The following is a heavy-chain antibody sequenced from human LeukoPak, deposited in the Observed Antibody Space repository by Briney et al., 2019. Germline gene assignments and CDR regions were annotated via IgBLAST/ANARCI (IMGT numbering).Heavy chain of an antibody. Sequence: VASVKVSCKASGYTFTGYYMHWVRQAPGQGLEWMVRINPNSGGTNYAQKFHGRVTMTRDTSISTAYMELSRLRSDDTAVYYCARDSRDLYDYVWGSYRYKTFDYWGQGTLVTVSS. J-gene: IGHJ4*02. V-gene: IGHV1-2*06. CDR2: INPNSGGT. CDR3: ARDSRDLYDYVWGSYRYKTFDY. CDR1: GYTFTGYY. D-gene: IGHD3-16*02.